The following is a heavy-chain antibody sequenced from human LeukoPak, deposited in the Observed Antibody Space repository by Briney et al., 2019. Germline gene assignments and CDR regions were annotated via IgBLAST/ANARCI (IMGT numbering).Heavy chain of an antibody. CDR1: GGTFSSYA. J-gene: IGHJ4*02. CDR2: IIPIFGTA. D-gene: IGHD3-22*01. Sequence: ASVKVSCKASGGTFSSYAISWVRQAPGQGLEWMGGIIPIFGTANYAQKFQGRVTITADKSTSTAYMELSSLRSEDTAVYYCARGYYDSSGYLPYDYWGQGTLVTVSS. CDR3: ARGYYDSSGYLPYDY. V-gene: IGHV1-69*06.